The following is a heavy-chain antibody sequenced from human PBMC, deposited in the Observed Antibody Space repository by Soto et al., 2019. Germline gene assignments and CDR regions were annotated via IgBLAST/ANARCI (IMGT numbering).Heavy chain of an antibody. D-gene: IGHD4-17*01. Sequence: SETLSLTCTVSGGSISSYYWSWIRQPPGKGLEWIGCIYYSGSTNYNPSLKSRVTISVDTSKNQFSLKLSSVTAADTAVYYCARRDGDYADYWGQGTLVTVSA. V-gene: IGHV4-59*08. CDR1: GGSISSYY. CDR2: IYYSGST. J-gene: IGHJ4*02. CDR3: ARRDGDYADY.